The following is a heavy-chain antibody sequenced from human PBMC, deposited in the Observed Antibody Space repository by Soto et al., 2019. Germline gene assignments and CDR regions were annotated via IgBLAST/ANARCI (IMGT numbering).Heavy chain of an antibody. CDR3: ARSHASGNPCNINDF. D-gene: IGHD3-10*01. CDR1: GGSISSYY. Sequence: PSETLSLTCTVSGGSISSYYWSWIRQPPGKGLEWIGYIYYSGSTNYNPSLKSRVTISVDTSKNQCALKLSSVTAADTAVYYCARSHASGNPCNINDFWGRGSLVTVSS. CDR2: IYYSGST. J-gene: IGHJ1*01. V-gene: IGHV4-59*08.